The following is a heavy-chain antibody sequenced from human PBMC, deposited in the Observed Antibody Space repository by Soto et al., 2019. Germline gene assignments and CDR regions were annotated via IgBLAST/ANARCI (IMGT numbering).Heavy chain of an antibody. D-gene: IGHD5-12*01. CDR2: ISAYNGNT. Sequence: GASVKVSCKASGYTFTSYGISWVRQAPGQGLEWMGWISAYNGNTNYAQKLQGRVTMTTDTSTSTAYMELRSLRSDDTAVYYCAKDPYSGDDLDFDYWGQGTLVTVSS. CDR1: GYTFTSYG. V-gene: IGHV1-18*01. CDR3: AKDPYSGDDLDFDY. J-gene: IGHJ4*02.